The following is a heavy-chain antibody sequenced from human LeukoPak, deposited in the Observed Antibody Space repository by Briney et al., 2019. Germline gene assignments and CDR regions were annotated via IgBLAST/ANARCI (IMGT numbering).Heavy chain of an antibody. CDR2: IIPIFGTA. CDR3: ARERGRGVIPPDGGMDV. J-gene: IGHJ6*04. V-gene: IGHV1-69*13. CDR1: GGTFSSYA. Sequence: SVKVSCKASGGTFSSYAISWVRQAPGQGLEWMGGIIPIFGTANYAQKFQGRVTITADESTSTAYMELSSLRSEDTAVYYCARERGRGVIPPDGGMDVWGKGTTVTISS. D-gene: IGHD3-10*01.